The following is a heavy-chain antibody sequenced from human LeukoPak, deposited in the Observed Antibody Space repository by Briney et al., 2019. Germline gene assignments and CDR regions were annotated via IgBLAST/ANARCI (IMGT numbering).Heavy chain of an antibody. CDR1: GGSFSYY. D-gene: IGHD6-13*01. CDR3: ARDSSSWYRIDAFAI. CDR2: IYYSGST. Sequence: SETLSLTCTVSGGSFSYYWSWIRQPPGKGLEWIGYIYYSGSTNYNPSLKSRVTISVDTSKNQSSLKLSSVCAADTAVYYRARDSSSWYRIDAFAIWRQGTMVTVSS. V-gene: IGHV4-59*01. J-gene: IGHJ3*02.